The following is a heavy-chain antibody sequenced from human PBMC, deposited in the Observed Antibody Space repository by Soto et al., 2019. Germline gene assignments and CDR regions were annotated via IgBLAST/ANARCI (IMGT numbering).Heavy chain of an antibody. CDR1: GFTVSSNY. CDR2: IYSGGST. Sequence: SGGSLRLSCAASGFTVSSNYMSWVRQAPGKGLEWVSVIYSGGSTYYADSVKGRFTISRDNSKNTLYLQMNSLRAEDTAVYYCARDRLGIVVVPAATQYYYYYYGMDVWGQGTTVTVSS. CDR3: ARDRLGIVVVPAATQYYYYYYGMDV. J-gene: IGHJ6*02. D-gene: IGHD2-2*01. V-gene: IGHV3-53*01.